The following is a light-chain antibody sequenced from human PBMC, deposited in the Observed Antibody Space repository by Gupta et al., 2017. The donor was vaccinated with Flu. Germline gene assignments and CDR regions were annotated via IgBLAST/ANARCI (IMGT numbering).Light chain of an antibody. J-gene: IGKJ5*01. Sequence: EIVLTPSPATLSLSPGDRATLSCRASQSVSSYLAWYQQKPGQAPRLLIYDASNRATGIPARFSGSGSGTDFTLTISSLEPEDFAVYYCQQRSNWPQVTFGQGTRLEIK. V-gene: IGKV3-11*01. CDR2: DAS. CDR1: QSVSSY. CDR3: QQRSNWPQVT.